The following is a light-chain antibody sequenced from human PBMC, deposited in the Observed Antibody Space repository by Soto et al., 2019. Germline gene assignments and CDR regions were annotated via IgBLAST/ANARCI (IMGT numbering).Light chain of an antibody. V-gene: IGKV3-20*01. J-gene: IGKJ2*01. CDR3: QQYGSSPYT. CDR1: QSVSSSY. Sequence: EIVLTQSPGTLSLSPGERATLSCRASQSVSSSYLAWYQQKPGQAPRLLIYGASSRSTGLPDRFSGSGSGTDFTLTISRVEPEDFAVYYCQQYGSSPYTFGQGTKLEIK. CDR2: GAS.